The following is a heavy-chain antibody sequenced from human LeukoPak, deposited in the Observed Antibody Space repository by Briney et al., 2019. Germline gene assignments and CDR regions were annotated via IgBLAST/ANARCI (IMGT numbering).Heavy chain of an antibody. CDR1: GFTFSSYS. D-gene: IGHD3-16*02. J-gene: IGHJ4*02. CDR3: ARGGAPYYDYVWGSYRPIDFDY. Sequence: PGGSLRLSCAASGFTFSSYSMNWVRQAPGKGLEWVSSISSSSSYIYYADSVKGRFTISRDNAKNSLYLQMSSLRAEDTAVYYCARGGAPYYDYVWGSYRPIDFDYWGQGTLVTVSS. CDR2: ISSSSSYI. V-gene: IGHV3-21*01.